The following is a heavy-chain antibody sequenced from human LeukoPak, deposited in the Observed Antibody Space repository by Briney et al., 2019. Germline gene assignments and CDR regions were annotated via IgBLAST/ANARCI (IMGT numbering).Heavy chain of an antibody. Sequence: QPGGSLRLSCAASGFTFNRYWMHWVPQVPGKGLVWVSRINSDGSSTTYADSVKGGFTISRDNARNTLYLQMNSLRAEDTAVYYCARGSGTIYMFDYWGQGTLVTVSS. CDR3: ARGSGTIYMFDY. V-gene: IGHV3-74*01. J-gene: IGHJ4*02. D-gene: IGHD1-26*01. CDR1: GFTFNRYW. CDR2: INSDGSST.